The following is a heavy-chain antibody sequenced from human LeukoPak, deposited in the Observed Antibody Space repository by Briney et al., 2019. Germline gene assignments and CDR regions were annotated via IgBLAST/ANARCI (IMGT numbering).Heavy chain of an antibody. Sequence: ASVKVSCKASGYXFTGYHMHWVRQAPGQGLEWMGWINPNSGGTNYAQKFQGRVTMTRDTSISTAYMELSRLRSDDTALYYCARAIAAAGTNYFDYWGQGTLVTVSS. V-gene: IGHV1-2*02. CDR3: ARAIAAAGTNYFDY. CDR2: INPNSGGT. CDR1: GYXFTGYH. J-gene: IGHJ4*02. D-gene: IGHD6-13*01.